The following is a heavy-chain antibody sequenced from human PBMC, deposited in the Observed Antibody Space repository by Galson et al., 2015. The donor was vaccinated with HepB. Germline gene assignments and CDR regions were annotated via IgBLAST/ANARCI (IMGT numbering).Heavy chain of an antibody. CDR1: GFTFSSYS. Sequence: SLRLSCAASGFTFSSYSMNWVRQAPGKGLEWVSSISSSSSDIYYADSVKGRFTISRDNAKNSLYLQMNSLRAEDTAVYYCASRGWGSTQDFDYWGQGTLVTVSS. CDR3: ASRGWGSTQDFDY. J-gene: IGHJ4*02. D-gene: IGHD7-27*01. CDR2: ISSSSSDI. V-gene: IGHV3-21*01.